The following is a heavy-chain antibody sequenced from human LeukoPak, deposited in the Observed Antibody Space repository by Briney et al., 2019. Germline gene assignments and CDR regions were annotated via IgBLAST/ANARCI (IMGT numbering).Heavy chain of an antibody. CDR2: IYYSGST. CDR3: ARHALITAISTYNWFDS. CDR1: GGSVSGGDCY. Sequence: SETLSLTCTVSGGSVSGGDCYWSWIRQPPGKGLEWIGYIYYSGSTYYNPSLKSRLTISVDTSKNQFSLKLSSVTAADTAVYYCARHALITAISTYNWFDSWGQGTLVTVSS. V-gene: IGHV4-30-4*02. J-gene: IGHJ5*01. D-gene: IGHD2-2*02.